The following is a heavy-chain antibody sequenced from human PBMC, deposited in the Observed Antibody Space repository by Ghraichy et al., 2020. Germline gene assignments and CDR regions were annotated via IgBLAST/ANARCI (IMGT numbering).Heavy chain of an antibody. V-gene: IGHV3-23*01. CDR3: AKAEAPPLRFLEWLLYVDY. J-gene: IGHJ4*02. CDR2: ISGSGGST. CDR1: GFTFSSYA. D-gene: IGHD3-3*01. Sequence: GESLNISCAASGFTFSSYAMSWVRQAPGKGLEWVSAISGSGGSTYYADSVKGRFTISRDNSKNTLYLQMNSLRAEDTAVYYCAKAEAPPLRFLEWLLYVDYWGQGTLVTVSS.